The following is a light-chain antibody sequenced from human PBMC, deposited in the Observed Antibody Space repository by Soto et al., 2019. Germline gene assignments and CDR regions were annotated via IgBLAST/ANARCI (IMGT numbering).Light chain of an antibody. V-gene: IGKV3-20*01. Sequence: EIVLTQSPGTLSLSPGERATLSCRASQSVSSSYLAWYQQKPGQAPRLLIYGASSRATGIPDRFSGSGSGTDFTLTISSLQAEDVAVYFCQQYYSSPQWTFGQGTKVDIK. CDR2: GAS. CDR3: QQYYSSPQWT. CDR1: QSVSSSY. J-gene: IGKJ1*01.